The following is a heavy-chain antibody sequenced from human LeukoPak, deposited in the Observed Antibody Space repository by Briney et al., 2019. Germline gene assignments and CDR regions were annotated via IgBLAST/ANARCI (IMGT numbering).Heavy chain of an antibody. CDR1: GGSISSYY. CDR3: ARSRRGAFDI. V-gene: IGHV4-59*01. Sequence: PSETLSLTCTVSGGSISSYYWSWIRQPPRKGLEWIGYIYYSGSTNYNPSLKSRVTISVDTSKNQFSLKLSSVTAADTAVYYCARSRRGAFDIWGQGAMVTVSS. J-gene: IGHJ3*02. CDR2: IYYSGST.